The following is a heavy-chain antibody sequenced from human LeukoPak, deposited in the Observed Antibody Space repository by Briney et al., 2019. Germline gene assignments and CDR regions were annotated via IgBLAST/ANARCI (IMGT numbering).Heavy chain of an antibody. Sequence: PSETLSLTCTFSGGSIRSYYWSGIRQPAGKGLEWIGRIYTSGSTNYNPSLKSRVTISVDKSKNQFSLKLSSVTAADTAVYYCARDTASSIAFDYWGQGTLVTVSS. CDR2: IYTSGST. D-gene: IGHD6-6*01. CDR3: ARDTASSIAFDY. V-gene: IGHV4-4*07. CDR1: GGSIRSYY. J-gene: IGHJ4*02.